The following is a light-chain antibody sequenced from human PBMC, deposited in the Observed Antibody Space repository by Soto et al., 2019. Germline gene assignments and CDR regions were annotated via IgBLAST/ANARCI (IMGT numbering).Light chain of an antibody. Sequence: QSALTQPSSVSGSPGQSITISCTGTSSDVGGYNYVSWYQQYPGRAPKLMIYEVNKRPSGVPDRFSGSKSGNTASLTVSGLQAEDEADYYCSSYASSSNVFGTGTKVTVL. J-gene: IGLJ1*01. CDR2: EVN. CDR3: SSYASSSNV. V-gene: IGLV2-8*01. CDR1: SSDVGGYNY.